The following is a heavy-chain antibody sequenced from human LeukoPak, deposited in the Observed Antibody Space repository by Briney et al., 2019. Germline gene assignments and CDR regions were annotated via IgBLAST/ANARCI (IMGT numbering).Heavy chain of an antibody. CDR3: AANPTVYNYFDP. V-gene: IGHV3-48*02. CDR2: ISSSSTTI. Sequence: PGGSLRLSCAASGFTVSSNSMSWVRQAPGRGLEWVSYISSSSTTIYYADSVKGRFTISRDNAKNSLFLQMNSLRDEDTAVYYCAANPTVYNYFDPWGQGTLVTVSS. J-gene: IGHJ5*02. CDR1: GFTVSSNS.